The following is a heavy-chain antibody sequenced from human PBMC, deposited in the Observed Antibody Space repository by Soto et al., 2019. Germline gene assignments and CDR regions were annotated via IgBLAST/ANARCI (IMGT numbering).Heavy chain of an antibody. Sequence: QVQLVESGGGVVQPGRSLRLSCAASGFTFSSYGMHWVRQAPGKGLEWVAVIWYDGSNKYYADSVKGRFTISRDNSKKTLYLQMNSLRAEDTAVYYCARVQITHYYGMDVWGQGTTVTVSS. J-gene: IGHJ6*02. CDR3: ARVQITHYYGMDV. D-gene: IGHD3-10*01. CDR2: IWYDGSNK. V-gene: IGHV3-33*01. CDR1: GFTFSSYG.